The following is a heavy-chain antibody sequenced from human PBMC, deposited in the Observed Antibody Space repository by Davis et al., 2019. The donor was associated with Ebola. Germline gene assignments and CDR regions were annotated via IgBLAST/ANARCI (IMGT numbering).Heavy chain of an antibody. CDR3: ARTWPYGALGY. D-gene: IGHD4-17*01. J-gene: IGHJ4*02. CDR1: GGSISSSSYY. CDR2: IYYSGST. Sequence: ESLKISCTVSGGSISSSSYYWGWIRQPPGKGLEWIGSIYYSGSTYYNPSLKSRVTISVDTSKNQFSLKLSSVTAADTAVYYCARTWPYGALGYWGQGTLVTVSS. V-gene: IGHV4-39*01.